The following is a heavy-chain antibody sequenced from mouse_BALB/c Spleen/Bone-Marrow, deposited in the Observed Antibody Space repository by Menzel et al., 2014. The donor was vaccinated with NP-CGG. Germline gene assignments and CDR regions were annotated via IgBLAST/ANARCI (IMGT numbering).Heavy chain of an antibody. J-gene: IGHJ3*01. V-gene: IGHV3-8*02. CDR2: ISYSGST. Sequence: DVQLQESGPSLVKPSQTLSLTCSVTGDSITSGYWNWIRKFPGNKLEYMGYISYSGSTYYNPSLKSRISITRDTSKNXYYLQLNSVTTEDTATYYCARPSYDYDLAWFAYWGQGTLVTVSA. CDR3: ARPSYDYDLAWFAY. CDR1: GDSITSGY. D-gene: IGHD2-4*01.